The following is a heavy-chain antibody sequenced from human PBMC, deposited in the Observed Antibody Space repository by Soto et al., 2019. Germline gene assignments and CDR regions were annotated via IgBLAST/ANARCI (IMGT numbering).Heavy chain of an antibody. CDR3: ARRVGQQLITFDY. CDR2: IDPSDSYT. Sequence: GESLKISCKGSGYSFTRYWISWVRQVPGKGLEWMGRIDPSDSYTNYSPSFQGHVTISADKSISTAYLQWRSLKASDTAMYYCARRVGQQLITFDYWGQGTLVTVSS. CDR1: GYSFTRYW. D-gene: IGHD6-13*01. V-gene: IGHV5-10-1*01. J-gene: IGHJ4*02.